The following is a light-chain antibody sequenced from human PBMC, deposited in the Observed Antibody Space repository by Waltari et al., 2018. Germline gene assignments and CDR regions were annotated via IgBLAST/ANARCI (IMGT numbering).Light chain of an antibody. CDR2: DNH. CDR1: SSNIGSNP. V-gene: IGLV1-44*01. J-gene: IGLJ3*02. CDR3: AAWDDRLNGPV. Sequence: QSVLTQPPSASGTPGQRVTISCSGSSSNIGSNPVNWYQQFPGTAPKLLIYDNHQWPSGVPDPFSGSKSGTSASLAVSGLQSDDEADFYCAAWDDRLNGPVFGGGTKLTVL.